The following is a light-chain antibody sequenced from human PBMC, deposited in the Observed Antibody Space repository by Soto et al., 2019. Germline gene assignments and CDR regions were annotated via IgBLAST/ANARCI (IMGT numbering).Light chain of an antibody. CDR1: QSVSSSY. CDR2: GAS. V-gene: IGKV3-20*01. Sequence: EIVLTQSPGTLSLSPGERATLSCRASQSVSSSYLAWYQQKPGQAPRLLIYGASSRATGIPDRFSGSGSGTDFPLTTSRLEQXXXXXXXXXXXXXXSWLTFGGGTKVEIK. J-gene: IGKJ4*01. CDR3: XXXXXXSWLT.